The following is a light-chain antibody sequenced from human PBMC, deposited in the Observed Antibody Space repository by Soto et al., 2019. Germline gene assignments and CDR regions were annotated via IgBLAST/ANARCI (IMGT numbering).Light chain of an antibody. V-gene: IGKV3-11*01. Sequence: EIVLTQSPATLSLSPGERATLSCLASQSISDFLAWYQQKPGQAPRLLIYDASKRATDIPDRFIGSGSGTDFTLTISSLEPEDFAVYYCHQRSNWPPFTFGGGTKV. CDR1: QSISDF. CDR3: HQRSNWPPFT. CDR2: DAS. J-gene: IGKJ4*01.